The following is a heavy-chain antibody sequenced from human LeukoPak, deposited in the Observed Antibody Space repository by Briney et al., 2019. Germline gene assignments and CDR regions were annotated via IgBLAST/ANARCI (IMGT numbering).Heavy chain of an antibody. Sequence: SETLSLTCTVSGGSISSSSYYWGWIRQPPGKGLEWIGSIYYSGSTYYNPSLKSRVTISVDTSKNQFSLKLSSVTAADTAVYYCVSEAGTAPFYFDLWGRGTLVTVSS. CDR2: IYYSGST. V-gene: IGHV4-39*07. J-gene: IGHJ2*01. D-gene: IGHD1-1*01. CDR1: GGSISSSSYY. CDR3: VSEAGTAPFYFDL.